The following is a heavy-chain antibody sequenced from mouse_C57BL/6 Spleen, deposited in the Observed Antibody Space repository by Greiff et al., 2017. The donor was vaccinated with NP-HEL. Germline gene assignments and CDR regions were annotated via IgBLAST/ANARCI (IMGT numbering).Heavy chain of an antibody. CDR1: GFSLTSYG. Sequence: VKLVESGPGLVQPSQSLSITCTVSGFSLTSYGVHWVRQSPGKGLEWLGVIWRGGSTDYNAAFMSRLSITKDNSKSQVFFKMNSLQADDTAIYYCAKNVGLYYAMDYWGQGTSVTVSS. CDR3: AKNVGLYYAMDY. V-gene: IGHV2-5*01. CDR2: IWRGGST. J-gene: IGHJ4*01.